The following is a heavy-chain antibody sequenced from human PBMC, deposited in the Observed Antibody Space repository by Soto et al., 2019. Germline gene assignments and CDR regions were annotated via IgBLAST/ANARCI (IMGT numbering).Heavy chain of an antibody. Sequence: GSLRLSCAASGFTFSSYGMHWVRQAPGKGLEWVAVISYDGSNKYYADSVKGRFTISRDNSKNTLYLQMNSLRAEDTAVYYCASKIPYLLQNCTNGVCYSYFDYWGQGTLVTVSS. CDR3: ASKIPYLLQNCTNGVCYSYFDY. CDR2: ISYDGSNK. D-gene: IGHD2-8*01. J-gene: IGHJ4*02. V-gene: IGHV3-30*03. CDR1: GFTFSSYG.